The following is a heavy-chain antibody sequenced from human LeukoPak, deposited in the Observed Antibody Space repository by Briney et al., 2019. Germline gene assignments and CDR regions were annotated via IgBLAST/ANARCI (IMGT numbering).Heavy chain of an antibody. D-gene: IGHD6-13*01. CDR3: ARDRGYSSSWYDYYYYYGMDV. V-gene: IGHV1-2*02. J-gene: IGHJ6*02. CDR1: GYTLTGYY. Sequence: GASVKVSCKASGYTLTGYYMHWVRQAPGQGLEWMGWINPNSGGTNYAQKFQGRVTMTRDTSISTAYMELSRLRSDDTAVYYCARDRGYSSSWYDYYYYYGMDVWGQGTTVTVSS. CDR2: INPNSGGT.